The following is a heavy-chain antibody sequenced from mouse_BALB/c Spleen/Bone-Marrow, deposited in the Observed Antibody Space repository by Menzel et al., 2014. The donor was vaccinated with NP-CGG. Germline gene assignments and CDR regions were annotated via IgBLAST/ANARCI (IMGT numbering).Heavy chain of an antibody. V-gene: IGHV1-26*01. Sequence: EVKLVESGPDLVKPGASVKMSCKASGYTFTDYYMKWVKQSHGKRLEWIGDINPNNGNTFYNQKFKGKASLTVDKSSTTAYMQLNSLTSEDSAVYHCARSRAMDYWGQGTSVTVSS. CDR1: GYTFTDYY. J-gene: IGHJ4*01. CDR2: INPNNGNT. CDR3: ARSRAMDY.